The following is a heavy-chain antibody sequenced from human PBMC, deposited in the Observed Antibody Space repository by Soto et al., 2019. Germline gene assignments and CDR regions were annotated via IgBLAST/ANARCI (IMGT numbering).Heavy chain of an antibody. CDR1: GWSFRGYY. CDR2: INHSGST. Sequence: SETLSLPCSVYGWSFRGYYWSWIRQPPGKGLEWIGEINHSGSTNYNPSLKSRVTISVDTSKNQFSLKLSSVTAADTAVYYCARGGRLRGITMVRGVPRWFDPWGQGTLVTVSS. CDR3: ARGGRLRGITMVRGVPRWFDP. V-gene: IGHV4-34*01. J-gene: IGHJ5*02. D-gene: IGHD3-10*01.